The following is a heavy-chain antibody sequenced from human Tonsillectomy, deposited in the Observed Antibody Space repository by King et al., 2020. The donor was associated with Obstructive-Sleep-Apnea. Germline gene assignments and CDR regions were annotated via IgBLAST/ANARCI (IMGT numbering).Heavy chain of an antibody. Sequence: VQLVESGGGVVQPGRSLRLSCAASRFPFNTYTMHWVRQAPGKGLEWVAVISYDGINKYYADSVKGRFTISRDNSQNMLFLQMNSLRTEDTAVYYCARLGDSRRCLDLWGRGTLVSVSS. J-gene: IGHJ2*01. D-gene: IGHD3-16*01. CDR1: RFPFNTYT. V-gene: IGHV3-30-3*01. CDR2: ISYDGINK. CDR3: ARLGDSRRCLDL.